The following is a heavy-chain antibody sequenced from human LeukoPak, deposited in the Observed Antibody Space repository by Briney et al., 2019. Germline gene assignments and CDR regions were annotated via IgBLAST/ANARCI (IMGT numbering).Heavy chain of an antibody. CDR3: ARDRAPYYYGSGSHSRGWYFDL. V-gene: IGHV3-21*01. Sequence: SGGSLRLSCAASGFTFSSYTMNWVRQAPGKGLEWVSSISRSSTYIYYADSVKGRFTISRDNAKNSLYLQMNSLTAEDTAVYYCARDRAPYYYGSGSHSRGWYFDLWGRGTLVTVSS. CDR1: GFTFSSYT. CDR2: ISRSSTYI. J-gene: IGHJ2*01. D-gene: IGHD3-10*01.